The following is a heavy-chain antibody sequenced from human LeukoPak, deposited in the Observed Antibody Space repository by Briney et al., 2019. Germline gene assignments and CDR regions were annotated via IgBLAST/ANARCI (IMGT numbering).Heavy chain of an antibody. V-gene: IGHV3-15*01. CDR3: TTGCSSTSCYEDYYGMDV. Sequence: GGSLRLSCAASGFTVTNAWMNWVRQASGRGLEWVGRIKGKPDGGTTDYAAPVKGRFVISRDGSKSTVYLQMNSLKTEDTAVYYCTTGCSSTSCYEDYYGMDVWGQGTTVTVSS. CDR1: GFTVTNAW. D-gene: IGHD2-2*01. CDR2: IKGKPDGGTT. J-gene: IGHJ6*02.